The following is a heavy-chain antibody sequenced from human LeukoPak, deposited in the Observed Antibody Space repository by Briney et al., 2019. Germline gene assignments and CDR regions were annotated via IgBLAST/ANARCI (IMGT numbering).Heavy chain of an antibody. Sequence: SETLSLTCAVYGVSFSGYYWSWIRQPPGKGLEWIGEINHSGSTNYNPSLKSRVTISVDTSKNQFSLKLSSVTAADTAVYYCARGRSPMVRGVKGYWGQGTLVTVSS. V-gene: IGHV4-34*01. J-gene: IGHJ4*02. CDR3: ARGRSPMVRGVKGY. D-gene: IGHD3-10*01. CDR1: GVSFSGYY. CDR2: INHSGST.